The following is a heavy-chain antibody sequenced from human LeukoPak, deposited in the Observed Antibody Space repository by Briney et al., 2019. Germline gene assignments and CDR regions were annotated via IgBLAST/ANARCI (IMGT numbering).Heavy chain of an antibody. CDR2: TYRRSKWSN. V-gene: IGHV6-1*01. D-gene: IGHD2-2*01. CDR3: ARLHCTTSCYVDY. Sequence: SQTLSLTCAISGDSVSSNSATWNWIRQSPSRGLEWLGRTYRRSKWSNDYAPSVKSRIIINPDTSKNQFSLQLSSVTPEDTAVYYCARLHCTTSCYVDYWGQGTLVTVSS. CDR1: GDSVSSNSAT. J-gene: IGHJ4*02.